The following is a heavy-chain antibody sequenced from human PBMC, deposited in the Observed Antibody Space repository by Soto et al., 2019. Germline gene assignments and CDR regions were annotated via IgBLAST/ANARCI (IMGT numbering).Heavy chain of an antibody. J-gene: IGHJ6*03. Sequence: GGSLRLSCAVSGFSVSSKYMTWVRQAPGKGLEWVSVIYSGGNTYYADSVKGRFTISRDNSKNTLDLQMNSLRAGDTAVYYCARVVKGEVVRYLVYHYYYMDVWGKGTTVTVSS. CDR3: ARVVKGEVVRYLVYHYYYMDV. CDR2: IYSGGNT. CDR1: GFSVSSKY. D-gene: IGHD2-21*01. V-gene: IGHV3-66*01.